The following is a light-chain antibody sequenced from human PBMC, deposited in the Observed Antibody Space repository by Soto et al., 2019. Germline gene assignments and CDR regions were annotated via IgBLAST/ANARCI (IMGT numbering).Light chain of an antibody. CDR3: GSYTSISTYV. CDR1: SSDVGGYNF. V-gene: IGLV2-14*01. CDR2: DVR. Sequence: VLTQPASVSGSPGQSITISCTGTSSDVGGYNFVSWYQQHPGKAPKLMIYDVRNRPSGVSNRFSGSKSVNTASLTISGLQAEDEADYYCGSYTSISTYVFGTGTKVTVL. J-gene: IGLJ1*01.